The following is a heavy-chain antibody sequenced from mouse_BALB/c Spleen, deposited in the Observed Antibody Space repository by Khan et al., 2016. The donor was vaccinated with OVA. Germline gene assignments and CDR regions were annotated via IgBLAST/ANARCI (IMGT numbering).Heavy chain of an antibody. D-gene: IGHD1-1*01. CDR1: GYTFINYW. V-gene: IGHV1-7*01. CDR2: INPSTGYT. Sequence: QVQLQQSGAELAKPGASVKMSCKASGYTFINYWILWVKQRPGQGLEWIGYINPSTGYTEYNQNFKDKATLTSDKYSSTAYMQLSSLTSEDSAVYCGARMGLRWDFDYWGHGTTLTVSS. J-gene: IGHJ2*01. CDR3: ARMGLRWDFDY.